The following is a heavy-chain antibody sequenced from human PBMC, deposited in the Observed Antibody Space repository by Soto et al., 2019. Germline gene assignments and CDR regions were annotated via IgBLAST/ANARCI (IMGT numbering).Heavy chain of an antibody. Sequence: SETLSLTCSVSGGSISSNDYYWSWIRQHPGKGLEWIGYIYYSGSTYYNPSLKSRVTISVDTSKNQFSLKLSSVTAADTAVYYCARVPFGSYGVTYFDCWGQGTLVTSPQ. D-gene: IGHD1-26*01. CDR2: IYYSGST. J-gene: IGHJ4*02. CDR1: GGSISSNDYY. V-gene: IGHV4-31*03. CDR3: ARVPFGSYGVTYFDC.